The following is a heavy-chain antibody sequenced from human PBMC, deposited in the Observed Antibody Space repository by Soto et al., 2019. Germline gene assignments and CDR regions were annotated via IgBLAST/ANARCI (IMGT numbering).Heavy chain of an antibody. D-gene: IGHD2-21*01. J-gene: IGHJ4*02. V-gene: IGHV1-18*04. Sequence: GASVKVSCKAPGGTFSRYTINWVRQAPGQGLEWMGRVVAKNGRINYAQKFQGRLTLTTDTSTTTAYMELRSLRSDDTAVYFCAKDLFTSWAPSQNWGQGTLVTVSS. CDR2: VVAKNGRI. CDR3: AKDLFTSWAPSQN. CDR1: GGTFSRYT.